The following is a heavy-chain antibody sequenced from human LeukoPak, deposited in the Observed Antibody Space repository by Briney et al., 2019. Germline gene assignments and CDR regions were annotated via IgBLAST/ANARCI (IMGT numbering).Heavy chain of an antibody. CDR2: IYCSGST. J-gene: IGHJ4*02. CDR1: GGSISSYY. Sequence: MASETLSLTCTVSGGSISSYYWSWIRQPPGKGLEWIGYIYCSGSTNYNPSFMSRVTILVDTSKNQFSVKLSSVTAADTAVYYCARGYYDSSGYYQYIFDYWGQGTLVTVSS. V-gene: IGHV4-59*01. D-gene: IGHD3-22*01. CDR3: ARGYYDSSGYYQYIFDY.